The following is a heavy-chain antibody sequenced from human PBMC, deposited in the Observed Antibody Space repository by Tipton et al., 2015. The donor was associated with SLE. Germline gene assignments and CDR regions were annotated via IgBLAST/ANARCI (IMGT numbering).Heavy chain of an antibody. D-gene: IGHD3-16*01. CDR3: ASGGGYYHAMDV. J-gene: IGHJ6*02. CDR2: ISSSSSTI. Sequence: SLRLSCAASGFTFSSYAMSWVRQAPGKGLEWVSYISSSSSTIYYADSVRGRFTISRDNAKNSLYLQMDSLRAEDTALYYCASGGGYYHAMDVWGRGTTVTVSS. V-gene: IGHV3-48*01. CDR1: GFTFSSYA.